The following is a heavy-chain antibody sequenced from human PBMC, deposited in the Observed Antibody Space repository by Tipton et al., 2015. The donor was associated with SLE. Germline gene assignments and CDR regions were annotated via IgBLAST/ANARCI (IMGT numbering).Heavy chain of an antibody. CDR1: DGSLSDYY. V-gene: IGHV4-34*01. CDR2: ITHRGKT. D-gene: IGHD4-17*01. CDR3: ARVETTVSHPDY. Sequence: TLSLTCAVYDGSLSDYYWSWFRRPPGKGLEWIGEITHRGKTNYNPSLKSRVTISVDNSKNQFSLNLNSVTAADTAVYYCARVETTVSHPDYWGQGTLVTVAS. J-gene: IGHJ4*02.